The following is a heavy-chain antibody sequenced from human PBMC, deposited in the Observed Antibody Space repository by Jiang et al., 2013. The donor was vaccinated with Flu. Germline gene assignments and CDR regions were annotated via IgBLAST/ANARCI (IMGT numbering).Heavy chain of an antibody. CDR2: IYYSGST. Sequence: PGLVKPLETLSLTCTVSGGSISSSSHYWGWIRQPPGKGLEWIGSIYYSGSTYYNPSLKSRVTISVDTSKNQFSLKLSSVTAADTAVYYCATYIGYAFDIWGQGTMVTVSS. CDR3: ATYIGYAFDI. V-gene: IGHV4-39*01. CDR1: GGSISSSSHY. D-gene: IGHD3-16*01. J-gene: IGHJ3*02.